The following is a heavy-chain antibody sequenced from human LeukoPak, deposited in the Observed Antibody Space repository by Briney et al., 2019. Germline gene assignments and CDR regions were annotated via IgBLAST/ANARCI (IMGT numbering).Heavy chain of an antibody. CDR1: GFTFYMYA. CDR2: MCGTAGCT. D-gene: IGHD3-22*01. Sequence: GGSLRLSCQASGFTFYMYAMSWVRQAPGKGLEWVASMCGTAGCTFYPDSVKGRFTISRDNSKNVLYLRMNSLTAEDTAVYYCAKDRPNFHENSGHYYRRDGDSWGQGTLVTVSS. CDR3: AKDRPNFHENSGHYYRRDGDS. V-gene: IGHV3-23*01. J-gene: IGHJ5*01.